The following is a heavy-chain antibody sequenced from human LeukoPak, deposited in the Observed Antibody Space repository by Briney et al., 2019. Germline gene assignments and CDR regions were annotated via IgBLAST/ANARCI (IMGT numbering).Heavy chain of an antibody. D-gene: IGHD5-18*01. CDR3: ARDRLQYSYGYDY. Sequence: GGSLRLSCAASGFTFSDLYMSWIRQAPGKGLEWVSYISSTGSYTDYADSVKGRFTISRDNAKNSLYLQMNSLRAEDTAVYYCARDRLQYSYGYDYWGQGTLVTVSS. CDR1: GFTFSDLY. J-gene: IGHJ4*02. CDR2: ISSTGSYT. V-gene: IGHV3-11*05.